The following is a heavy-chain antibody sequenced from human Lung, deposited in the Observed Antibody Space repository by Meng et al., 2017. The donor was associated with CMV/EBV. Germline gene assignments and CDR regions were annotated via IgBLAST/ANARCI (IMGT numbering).Heavy chain of an antibody. CDR1: GFTFSSYV. Sequence: EXXKISCAASGFTFSSYVIIWVRQAPGKGLEWVSSISGNCTITNHADPVKGRFTISRDNSENTVFLQMNSLRADDTTVYYCTKGSCGNNSCYRRYTDYWXQGELVTVSS. CDR3: TKGSCGNNSCYRRYTDY. J-gene: IGHJ4*02. D-gene: IGHD2-2*01. CDR2: ISGNCTIT. V-gene: IGHV3-23*01.